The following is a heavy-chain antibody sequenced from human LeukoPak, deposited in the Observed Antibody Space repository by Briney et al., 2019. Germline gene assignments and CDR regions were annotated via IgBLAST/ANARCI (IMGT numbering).Heavy chain of an antibody. D-gene: IGHD5-18*01. J-gene: IGHJ4*02. Sequence: GGPLRLSCAASGFTFSSYAMSWVRQAPGKGLEWVSAISGSGGSTYYADSVKGRFTISRDNSKNTLYLQMNSLRAEDTAVYYCAKAPRYSYGLDWGQGTLVTVSS. CDR1: GFTFSSYA. CDR2: ISGSGGST. CDR3: AKAPRYSYGLD. V-gene: IGHV3-23*01.